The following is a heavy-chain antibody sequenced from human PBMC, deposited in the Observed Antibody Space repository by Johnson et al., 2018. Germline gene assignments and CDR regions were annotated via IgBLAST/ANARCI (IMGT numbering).Heavy chain of an antibody. D-gene: IGHD2-2*01. Sequence: QVQLQQWGAGLLKPSETLSLTCAVYGGSFSGYYWSWIRQPPGKGLEWIGEINHSGSTNYNPSLKRRVTISVDTSKNQFSLKLSSVTAADTAVYYCASGTYCSSTSCYDAFDIWGQGTMVTVSS. CDR1: GGSFSGYY. J-gene: IGHJ3*02. V-gene: IGHV4-34*01. CDR2: INHSGST. CDR3: ASGTYCSSTSCYDAFDI.